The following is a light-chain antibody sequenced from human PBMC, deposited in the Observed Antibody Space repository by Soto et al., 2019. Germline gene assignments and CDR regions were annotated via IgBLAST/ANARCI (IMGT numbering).Light chain of an antibody. J-gene: IGLJ3*02. CDR1: SSTLGAGYD. CDR2: GNR. V-gene: IGLV1-40*01. Sequence: QSVLPQPPSVSGAPGQRVPISCTGNSSTLGAGYDVHWYQQLPGAAPKLVIFGNRNRPSGVPERFSGSKSGTSASLAITGLQAEDEADYYCQAYDYSLTASVFGGGTKLTVL. CDR3: QAYDYSLTASV.